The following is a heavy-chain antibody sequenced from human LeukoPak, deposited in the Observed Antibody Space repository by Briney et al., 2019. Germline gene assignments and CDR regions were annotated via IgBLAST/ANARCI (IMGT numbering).Heavy chain of an antibody. CDR2: IYHSGST. CDR3: XRXAYYYDSSGYYTISNFDY. Sequence: SQTLSLTCAVSGGSISSGGYSWSWIRQPPGKGLEWIGYIYHSGSTYYNPSLKSRVTISVDRSKNQFSLKLSSVTAADTAVYXXXRXAYYYDSSGYYTISNFDYWGQGTLVTVSS. D-gene: IGHD3-22*01. J-gene: IGHJ4*02. V-gene: IGHV4-30-2*01. CDR1: GGSISSGGYS.